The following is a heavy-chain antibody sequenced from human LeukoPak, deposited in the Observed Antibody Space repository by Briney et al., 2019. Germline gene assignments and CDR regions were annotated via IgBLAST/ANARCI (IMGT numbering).Heavy chain of an antibody. J-gene: IGHJ4*02. D-gene: IGHD4-23*01. CDR3: ARGLRWVDY. V-gene: IGHV3-7*04. CDR1: GFVYSSNW. Sequence: GGSLRLPCAASGFVYSSNWMTWVRQAPGKGLEWVANIKQDGSEKYYVDSVKGRFTISRDNANNSLYLQMNSLRAEDTSVYYCARGLRWVDYWGQGTLVTVSS. CDR2: IKQDGSEK.